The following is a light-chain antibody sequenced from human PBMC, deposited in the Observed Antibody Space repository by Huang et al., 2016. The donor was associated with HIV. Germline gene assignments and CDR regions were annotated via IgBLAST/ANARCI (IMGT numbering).Light chain of an antibody. CDR1: QSISSK. V-gene: IGKV3-15*01. J-gene: IGKJ3*01. CDR2: GAS. CDR3: QQYNNWPFT. Sequence: ERVMTQSPVTLSVSPGERASFSCRASQSISSKLAWYQQKPGQAPRLLIYGASTRATGIPARFSGSGSGTEFTLTISSLQSEDFAVYYCQQYNNWPFTFGRGTRVDIK.